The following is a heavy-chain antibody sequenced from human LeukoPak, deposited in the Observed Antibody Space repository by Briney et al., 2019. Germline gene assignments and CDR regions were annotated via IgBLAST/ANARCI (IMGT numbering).Heavy chain of an antibody. V-gene: IGHV3-11*01. CDR2: ISSSGGTI. Sequence: AGGSLRLSCAASGFTFSDYYMSWIRQAPGKGLEWVSYISSSGGTIYYADSVKGRFTISRDNAKNSLYLQMNSLRAEDTAVYYCARGDYGDYYYYYYYMDVWGKGTTVTVSS. CDR1: GFTFSDYY. CDR3: ARGDYGDYYYYYYYMDV. D-gene: IGHD4-17*01. J-gene: IGHJ6*03.